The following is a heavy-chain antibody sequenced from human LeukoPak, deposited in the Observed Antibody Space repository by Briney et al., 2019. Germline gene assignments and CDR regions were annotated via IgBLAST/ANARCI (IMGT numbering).Heavy chain of an antibody. CDR1: GFTVSSNY. D-gene: IGHD3-10*01. V-gene: IGHV3-66*01. J-gene: IGHJ4*02. CDR2: IYSGGST. Sequence: GGSLRLSCAAPGFTVSSNYMSWVRQAPGKGLEWVSVIYSGGSTYYADSVKGRFTISRDNSKNTLYLQMNSLRAEDTAVYYCASSSLVRGVIIDFDYWGQGTLVTVSS. CDR3: ASSSLVRGVIIDFDY.